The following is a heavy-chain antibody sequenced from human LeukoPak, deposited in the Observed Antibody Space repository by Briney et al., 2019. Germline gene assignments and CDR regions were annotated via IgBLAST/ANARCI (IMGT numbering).Heavy chain of an antibody. V-gene: IGHV4-39*07. Sequence: PSQTLSLTCTVSGGSISSSSYYWGWIRQPPGKGLEWIGEINHSGSTNYNPSLKSRVTISVDTSKNQFSLKLSSVTAADTAVYYCARALFYYYYGMDVWGQGTTVTVSS. CDR1: GGSISSSSYY. J-gene: IGHJ6*02. CDR2: INHSGST. CDR3: ARALFYYYYGMDV.